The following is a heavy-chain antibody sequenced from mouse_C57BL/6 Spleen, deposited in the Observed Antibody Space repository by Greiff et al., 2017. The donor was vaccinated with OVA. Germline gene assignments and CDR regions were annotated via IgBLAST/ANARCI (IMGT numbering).Heavy chain of an antibody. J-gene: IGHJ3*01. CDR3: AREDDYVAY. CDR1: GFTFSDYG. Sequence: EVQLQESGGGLVQPGGSLKLSCAASGFTFSDYGMAWVRQAPRKGPEWVAFISNLAYSIYYADTVTGRFTISRENAKNTLYLEMSSLRSEDTAMYYCAREDDYVAYWGQGTLVTVSA. CDR2: ISNLAYSI. D-gene: IGHD2-4*01. V-gene: IGHV5-15*01.